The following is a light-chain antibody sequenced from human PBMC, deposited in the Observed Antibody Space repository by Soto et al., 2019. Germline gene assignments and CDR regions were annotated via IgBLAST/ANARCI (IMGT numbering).Light chain of an antibody. Sequence: QSALTQPPSASGSLGQSVTLSCTGTRDDVGGYNYVSWYQQHPGKAPKVLIYEVNKRPPGVPARFSGSKSGNTASLTVSGLRAEDEAVYYCNSYVTNNVVVFGGGTKVTVL. CDR3: NSYVTNNVVV. CDR1: RDDVGGYNY. V-gene: IGLV2-8*01. CDR2: EVN. J-gene: IGLJ2*01.